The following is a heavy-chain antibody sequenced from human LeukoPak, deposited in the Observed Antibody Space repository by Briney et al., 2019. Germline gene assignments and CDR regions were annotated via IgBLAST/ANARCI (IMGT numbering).Heavy chain of an antibody. D-gene: IGHD3-16*01. J-gene: IGHJ5*02. CDR1: GASISSYY. CDR2: IYYSGST. CDR3: ARLHASRAEEFDP. V-gene: IGHV4-59*01. Sequence: SETLSLTCTVSGASISSYYWSWIRQPPGKGLEWIGYIYYSGSTNYNPSLKSRVIISLDTSKNRFSLKLTSVTAADTAVYYCARLHASRAEEFDPWGQGTLVTVSS.